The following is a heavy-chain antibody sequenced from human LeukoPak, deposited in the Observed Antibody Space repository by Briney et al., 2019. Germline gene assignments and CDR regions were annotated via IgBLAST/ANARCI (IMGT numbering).Heavy chain of an antibody. J-gene: IGHJ6*02. D-gene: IGHD1-1*01. CDR1: YA. CDR3: ARDPSRLYGMDV. Sequence: YAMSWVRQAPGKGLEWIGYIYHSGSTYYNPSLKSRVTISVDRSKNQFSLKLSSVTAADTAVYYCARDPSRLYGMDVWGQGTTVTVSS. CDR2: IYHSGST. V-gene: IGHV4-30-2*01.